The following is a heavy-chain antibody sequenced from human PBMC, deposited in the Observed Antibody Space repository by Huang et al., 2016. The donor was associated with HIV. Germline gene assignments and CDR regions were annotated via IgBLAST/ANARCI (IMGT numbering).Heavy chain of an antibody. CDR1: GGSFSGYY. J-gene: IGHJ6*03. CDR3: ARGQGGYYYYYMDV. V-gene: IGHV4-34*01. CDR2: INHSDST. Sequence: QVQLQQWGAGLLRPSETLSLTCAVCGGSFSGYYGTWIRRPPGKGLEWIGEINHSDSTNYNPSLKSRVTISVDTSRNQFSLTLTSVTAADTAVYYCARGQGGYYYYYMDVWGKGTTVTVSS.